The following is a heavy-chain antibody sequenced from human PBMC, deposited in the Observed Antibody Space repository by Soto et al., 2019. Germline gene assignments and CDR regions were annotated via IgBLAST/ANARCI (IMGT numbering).Heavy chain of an antibody. CDR1: GFTFDEYA. Sequence: PAGCLRLSCAASGFTFDEYAMHCVRQAAGEGLEWVSAIGTAGDPYYPGSVKGRFTISRENAKNSLYLQMNSLRAGDTAVYYCARVFRDSSSWYFDYWGQGTLV. CDR3: ARVFRDSSSWYFDY. J-gene: IGHJ4*02. V-gene: IGHV3-13*05. CDR2: IGTAGDP. D-gene: IGHD6-13*01.